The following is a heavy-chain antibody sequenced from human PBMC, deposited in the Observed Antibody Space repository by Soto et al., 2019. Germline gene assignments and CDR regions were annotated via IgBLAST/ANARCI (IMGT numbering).Heavy chain of an antibody. Sequence: QVQLQESGPGLVKPSETLSLTCTVSGGSISSYYWSWIRQPPGKRLEWIGYIYYSGSTNYNPSLKSRVTTSVDTSKNQFSLELRYVTAADTAVYYCARDSVGSGYDWGQGTLVTVSS. CDR1: GGSISSYY. V-gene: IGHV4-59*01. D-gene: IGHD5-12*01. CDR2: IYYSGST. J-gene: IGHJ4*02. CDR3: ARDSVGSGYD.